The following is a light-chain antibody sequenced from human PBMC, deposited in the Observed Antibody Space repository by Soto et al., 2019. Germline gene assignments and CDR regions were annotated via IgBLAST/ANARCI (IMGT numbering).Light chain of an antibody. Sequence: DILMTQSPATLSVSPGERATLSCRASQNISTNVDWYQQKTGQAPRLLLLSGVPSRIRGSGSGTEFTLTISSLQPDDFATYYCQQYTSYPWTFGQGTKVDI. V-gene: IGKV3-15*01. CDR1: QNISTN. J-gene: IGKJ1*01. CDR3: QQYTSYPWT.